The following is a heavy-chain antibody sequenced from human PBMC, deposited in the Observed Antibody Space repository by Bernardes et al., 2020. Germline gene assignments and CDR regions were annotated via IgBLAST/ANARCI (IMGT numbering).Heavy chain of an antibody. J-gene: IGHJ6*02. V-gene: IGHV3-9*01. CDR1: GFPFDDFV. D-gene: IGHD3-3*01. CDR3: AKARSHDFWSGYQVDV. Sequence: SLRLSCAASGFPFDDFVMHWVRHAPGKGLEWVSTISWNSRSIDYADSVKGRFTVSRDNAKNSLYLQMNNVRPEDTAIYYCAKARSHDFWSGYQVDVWGQGTMVTVSS. CDR2: ISWNSRSI.